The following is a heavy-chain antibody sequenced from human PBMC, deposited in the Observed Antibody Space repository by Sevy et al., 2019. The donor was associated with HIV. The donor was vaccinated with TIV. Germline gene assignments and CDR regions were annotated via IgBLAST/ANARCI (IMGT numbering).Heavy chain of an antibody. V-gene: IGHV3-23*01. D-gene: IGHD6-13*01. CDR3: AKPYDLAAAGTREPLYYYYGMDV. Sequence: GGSLRLSCAASGFTFSSYAMSWVRQAPGKGLERVSAISGSGGSTYYADSVKGRFTISRDNSKNTLYLQMNSLRAEDTAVYYCAKPYDLAAAGTREPLYYYYGMDVWGQGTTVTVSS. J-gene: IGHJ6*02. CDR2: ISGSGGST. CDR1: GFTFSSYA.